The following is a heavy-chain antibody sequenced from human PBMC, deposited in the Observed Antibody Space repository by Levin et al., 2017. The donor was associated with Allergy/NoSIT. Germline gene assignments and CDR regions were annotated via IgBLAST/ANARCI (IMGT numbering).Heavy chain of an antibody. V-gene: IGHV2-26*01. CDR2: IFSNDEK. CDR3: ARSSIAALHVELDWFDP. Sequence: SGPTLVKPTETLTLTCTVSGFSLSNARMGVSWIRQPPGKALEWLAHIFSNDEKSYSTSLKSRLTISKDTSKSQVVLTMTNMDPVDTATYYCARSSIAALHVELDWFDPWGQGTLVTVSS. CDR1: GFSLSNARMG. D-gene: IGHD6-6*01. J-gene: IGHJ5*02.